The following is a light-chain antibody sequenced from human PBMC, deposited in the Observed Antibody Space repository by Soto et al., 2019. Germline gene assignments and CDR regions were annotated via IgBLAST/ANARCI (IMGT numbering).Light chain of an antibody. V-gene: IGLV8-61*01. Sequence: QAVVSQEPSFSVSPGETVTLTCGLTSASVLTSYYPSWYQQTPGQAPRTLIYSTNIRSSGVPDRFSGSIFGNKAALTITGAQADDESDYYCALYVGSGTVVFGGGTKLTVL. J-gene: IGLJ2*01. CDR1: SASVLTSYY. CDR2: STN. CDR3: ALYVGSGTVV.